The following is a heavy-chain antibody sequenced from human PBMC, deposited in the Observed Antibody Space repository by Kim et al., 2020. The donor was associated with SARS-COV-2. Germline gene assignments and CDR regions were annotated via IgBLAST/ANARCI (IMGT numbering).Heavy chain of an antibody. V-gene: IGHV4-34*01. J-gene: IGHJ6*01. Sequence: ETLSLTCAVYGGSFSGYYWSWIRQPPGKGLEWIGEINHSGSTNYNPSLKSRVTISVDTSKNQFSLKLSSVTAADTAVYYCARSRPICSSTSCFTRANYY. D-gene: IGHD2-2*01. CDR1: GGSFSGYY. CDR2: INHSGST. CDR3: ARSRPICSSTSCFTRANYY.